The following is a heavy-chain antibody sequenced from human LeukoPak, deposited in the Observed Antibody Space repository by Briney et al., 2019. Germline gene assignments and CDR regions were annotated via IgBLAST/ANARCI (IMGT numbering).Heavy chain of an antibody. J-gene: IGHJ4*02. D-gene: IGHD5-18*01. Sequence: SETLSLTCAVYGGSFSGYYWSWIRQPPGKGLEWIGEINHSGSTNYNPSLKSRVTISVGTSKNQFSLKLSSVTAADTAVYYCARGRGYGPYFDYWGQGTLVTVSS. V-gene: IGHV4-34*01. CDR3: ARGRGYGPYFDY. CDR1: GGSFSGYY. CDR2: INHSGST.